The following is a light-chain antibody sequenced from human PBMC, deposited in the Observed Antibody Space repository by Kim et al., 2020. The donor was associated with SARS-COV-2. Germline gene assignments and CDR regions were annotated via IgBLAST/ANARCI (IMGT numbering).Light chain of an antibody. CDR1: TGPVTSGHY. CDR2: DTS. J-gene: IGLJ3*02. CDR3: LISYSGGRVM. V-gene: IGLV7-46*01. Sequence: QAVVTQEPSLTVSPGGTVTLTCGSSTGPVTSGHYPYWFQQKPGQAPRTLIYDTSNKHSWTPARFSGSLLGGKAALTLSGAQPEDEAEYSCLISYSGGRVMFGGGTQLTVL.